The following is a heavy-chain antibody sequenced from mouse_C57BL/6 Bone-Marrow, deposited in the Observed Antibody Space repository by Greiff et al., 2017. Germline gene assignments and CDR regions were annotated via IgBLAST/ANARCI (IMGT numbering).Heavy chain of an antibody. J-gene: IGHJ4*01. D-gene: IGHD2-4*01. CDR1: GYSFTGYF. Sequence: EVQVVESGPELVKPGDSVKISCKASGYSFTGYFMNWVMQSHGKSLEWIGRINPYNGDTFYNQKFKGKATLTVDKSSSTAHMELRSLTSEDSAVYYCARCTDYDYAMDYWGQGTSVTVSS. CDR2: INPYNGDT. V-gene: IGHV1-20*01. CDR3: ARCTDYDYAMDY.